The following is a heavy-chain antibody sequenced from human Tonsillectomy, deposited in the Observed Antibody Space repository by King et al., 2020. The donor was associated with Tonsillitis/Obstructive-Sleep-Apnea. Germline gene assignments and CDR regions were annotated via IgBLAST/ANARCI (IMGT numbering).Heavy chain of an antibody. D-gene: IGHD2-21*02. CDR2: IYPGDSDL. Sequence: QLVQSGVEVKKSGESLKISCKTSGYRFSSYWIGWARQMSGKGLEWMGIIYPGDSDLRYSPSFQGQVTISADKSTSTAYLQWASLKASDTAMYYCARLEGNCTSDICYSNWFHPWGQGTLVTASS. V-gene: IGHV5-51*03. CDR3: ARLEGNCTSDICYSNWFHP. J-gene: IGHJ5*02. CDR1: GYRFSSYW.